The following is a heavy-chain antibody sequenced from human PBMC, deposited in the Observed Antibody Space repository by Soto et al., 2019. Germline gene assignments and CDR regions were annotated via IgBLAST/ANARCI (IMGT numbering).Heavy chain of an antibody. CDR2: MSYDGRNK. J-gene: IGHJ4*02. CDR3: AKGGWYTSSSRSDC. CDR1: GFTLSGVD. D-gene: IGHD6-6*01. Sequence: QVQLVESGGGVVQPGTSLRLSCSASGFTLSGVDMHWVRQAPGKGLEWVAVMSYDGRNKYYADSVKGRFTVSRDSSKSTLYLQMNSLRTEDAAVYYCAKGGWYTSSSRSDCWGQGTLVTVSS. V-gene: IGHV3-30*18.